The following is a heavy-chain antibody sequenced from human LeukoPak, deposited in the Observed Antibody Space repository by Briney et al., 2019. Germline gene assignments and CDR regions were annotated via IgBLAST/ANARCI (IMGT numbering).Heavy chain of an antibody. D-gene: IGHD3-10*01. CDR2: IYYSGST. Sequence: SETLSLTCTVSGGSISSYYWSWIRQPPGQGLEWIGYIYYSGSTNYNPSLTSRVTISVDTSKNQSSLKLSSVDAADTAVYYCATLPGYGEDYWGQGTLVTVSS. J-gene: IGHJ4*02. CDR1: GGSISSYY. CDR3: ATLPGYGEDY. V-gene: IGHV4-59*08.